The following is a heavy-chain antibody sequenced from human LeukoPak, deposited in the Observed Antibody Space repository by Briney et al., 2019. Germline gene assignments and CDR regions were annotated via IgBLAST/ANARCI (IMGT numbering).Heavy chain of an antibody. Sequence: GGSLRLSCVASGFTFSNYAVGWVRQAPGKGLEWVSAISGSADTTYYADSVKGRFTISRDNSMNTLYLQMHSLRAEDTAVYYCAKHYGSGTYYNFLDYWGQGTLVTVSS. D-gene: IGHD3-10*01. J-gene: IGHJ4*02. CDR2: ISGSADTT. CDR3: AKHYGSGTYYNFLDY. V-gene: IGHV3-23*01. CDR1: GFTFSNYA.